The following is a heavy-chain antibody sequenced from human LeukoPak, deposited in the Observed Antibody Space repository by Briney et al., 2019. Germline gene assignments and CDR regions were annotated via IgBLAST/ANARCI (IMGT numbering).Heavy chain of an antibody. D-gene: IGHD6-13*01. CDR1: GFIFSNYG. J-gene: IGHJ3*02. Sequence: GSLRLSCAGSGFIFSNYGMHWVRQAPGKGLEWVAVISYEGSYKYYADSVKGRFTISRDDSKNTLYLQMNSLRAEDTAMYYCAKPYVAAAGTVISAFDIWGQGTMVAVSS. V-gene: IGHV3-30*18. CDR2: ISYEGSYK. CDR3: AKPYVAAAGTVISAFDI.